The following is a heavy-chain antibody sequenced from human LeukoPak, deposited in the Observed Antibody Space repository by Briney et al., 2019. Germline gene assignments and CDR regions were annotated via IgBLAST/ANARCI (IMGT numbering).Heavy chain of an antibody. D-gene: IGHD6-13*01. CDR3: VRGLATAAAY. CDR2: INQDGSQK. CDR1: GFTFSSFG. Sequence: GGSLRLSCAASGFTFSSFGMTWVRQAPGKGLEWLVNINQDGSQKYYVDSVKGRFTISRDNAKNSVYLQMNSLRGEDTAVYYCVRGLATAAAYWGQGTLVTVSS. V-gene: IGHV3-7*01. J-gene: IGHJ4*02.